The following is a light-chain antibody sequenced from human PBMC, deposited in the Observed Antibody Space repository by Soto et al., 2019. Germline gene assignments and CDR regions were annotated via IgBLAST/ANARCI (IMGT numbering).Light chain of an antibody. CDR3: YSAVDNNLVV. V-gene: IGLV3-27*01. CDR1: VLAKKY. Sequence: SSELTQPSSVSVSPGQTARITCSGAVLAKKYARWFQQKPGQAPVLVIYKDSERPSGIPERFSGSSSGTTVTLTISGAQVDDEADFYCYSAVDNNLVVFGGGTKLTVL. J-gene: IGLJ2*01. CDR2: KDS.